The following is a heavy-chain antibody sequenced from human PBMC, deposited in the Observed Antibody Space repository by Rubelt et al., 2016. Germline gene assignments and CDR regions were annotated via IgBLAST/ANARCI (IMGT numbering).Heavy chain of an antibody. D-gene: IGHD5-24*01. Sequence: SSYGMHWVRQAPGKGLEWVAVISYDGSNQYYADSVKGRFTISRDNSKNTLYLQMNSLRAEDTAVYYCAKAYGYNWYYFDYWGQGTLVTVSS. V-gene: IGHV3-30*18. CDR1: SSYG. CDR3: AKAYGYNWYYFDY. CDR2: ISYDGSNQ. J-gene: IGHJ4*02.